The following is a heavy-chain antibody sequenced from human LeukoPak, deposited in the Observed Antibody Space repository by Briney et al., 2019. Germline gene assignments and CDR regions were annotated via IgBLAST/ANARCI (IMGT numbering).Heavy chain of an antibody. V-gene: IGHV4-39*01. CDR1: GASVSSSSNY. J-gene: IGHJ5*02. D-gene: IGHD3-10*01. CDR2: FYYSEST. CDR3: ARLGDLVTMARGVYGYIDP. Sequence: ASETLSLTCAVSGASVSSSSNYWGWIRQSPGRGLEWIGTFYYSESTSYNPSLKSRVTISVDTSKNEVSLRLTSVAAADTAIYFCARLGDLVTMARGVYGYIDPWGQGTLVTVSS.